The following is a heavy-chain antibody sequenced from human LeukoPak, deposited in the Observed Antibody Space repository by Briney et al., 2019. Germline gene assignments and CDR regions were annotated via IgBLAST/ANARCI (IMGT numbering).Heavy chain of an antibody. CDR3: ATWRTAKTGFDY. V-gene: IGHV4-61*08. J-gene: IGHJ4*02. CDR1: GDSLNGDGYY. D-gene: IGHD1-1*01. Sequence: SETLSLTCTVSGDSLNGDGYYWTWIRQPPGKGLEWIGSIYYSGTTNYNPSLKSRVTISVDTSKNQFSLRLSSVTAADTAVYYCATWRTAKTGFDYWGQGTLVTVSS. CDR2: IYYSGTT.